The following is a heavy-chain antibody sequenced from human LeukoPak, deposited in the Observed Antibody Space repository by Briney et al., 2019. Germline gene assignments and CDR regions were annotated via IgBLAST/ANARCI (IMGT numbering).Heavy chain of an antibody. Sequence: ASVKVSCKTSGYNFASYTMHWLRQAPGQSPEWMGSINGDNGNTKYSEKFPGRVTFTRDTSASSAYMELSRLRSEDTAVYYCARSSSGTYHYWGQGTLVTVSS. CDR1: GYNFASYT. CDR3: ARSSSGTYHY. D-gene: IGHD3-10*01. CDR2: INGDNGNT. J-gene: IGHJ4*02. V-gene: IGHV1-3*01.